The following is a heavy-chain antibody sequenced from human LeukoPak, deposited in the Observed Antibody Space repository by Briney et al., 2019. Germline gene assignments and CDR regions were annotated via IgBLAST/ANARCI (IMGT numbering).Heavy chain of an antibody. CDR2: ISSSSSYI. D-gene: IGHD3-3*01. V-gene: IGHV3-21*01. Sequence: PGGSLRLSCAASGFTFSSYSMNWVRRAPGKGLEWVSSISSSSSYIYYADSVKGRFTISRDNAKNSLYLQMNSLRAEDTAVYYCARGGRVTIFGVVTWFDPWGQGTLVTVSS. CDR3: ARGGRVTIFGVVTWFDP. J-gene: IGHJ5*02. CDR1: GFTFSSYS.